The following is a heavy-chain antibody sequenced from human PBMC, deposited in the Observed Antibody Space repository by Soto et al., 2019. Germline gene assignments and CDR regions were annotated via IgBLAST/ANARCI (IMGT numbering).Heavy chain of an antibody. Sequence: EVQLVQSGAEVKKPGESLKISCKGSGYSFTSYWIGWVRQMPGKGLEWMGIIYPGDSDTRYSPSFQGQVTIPADKSISTVYLQWSRLKASETAMYYCARLNILYCTNGVCYYDYWGQGTLVTVSS. CDR1: GYSFTSYW. D-gene: IGHD2-8*01. CDR2: IYPGDSDT. CDR3: ARLNILYCTNGVCYYDY. V-gene: IGHV5-51*03. J-gene: IGHJ4*02.